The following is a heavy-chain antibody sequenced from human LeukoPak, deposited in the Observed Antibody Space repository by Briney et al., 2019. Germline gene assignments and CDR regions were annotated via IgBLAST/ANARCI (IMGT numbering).Heavy chain of an antibody. V-gene: IGHV3-30*02. CDR2: IRYDGSNK. Sequence: GGSLRLSCATSGSTFSSYGMHWVRQAPGKGLEWVAFIRYDGSNKCYADSVKGRFTISRDNSKNTLYLQMNSLRAEDTAVYYCAKGGYSNYVTSPRGDYWGQGTLVTVSS. CDR1: GSTFSSYG. D-gene: IGHD4-11*01. CDR3: AKGGYSNYVTSPRGDY. J-gene: IGHJ4*02.